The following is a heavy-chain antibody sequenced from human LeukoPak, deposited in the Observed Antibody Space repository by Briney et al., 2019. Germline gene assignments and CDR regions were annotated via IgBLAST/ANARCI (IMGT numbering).Heavy chain of an antibody. CDR2: ISSSSSYI. V-gene: IGHV3-21*01. Sequence: VSSISSSSSYIYYADSVKGRFTISRDNAKNSLYLKMNSLRAEDTAVYYCARAGYSGYGDYWGQGTLVTVSS. J-gene: IGHJ4*02. D-gene: IGHD5-12*01. CDR3: ARAGYSGYGDY.